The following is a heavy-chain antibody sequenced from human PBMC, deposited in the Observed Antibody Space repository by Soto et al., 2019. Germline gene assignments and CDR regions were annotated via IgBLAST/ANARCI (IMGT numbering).Heavy chain of an antibody. V-gene: IGHV3-74*01. CDR2: INSDGSTT. Sequence: GGALRLPCAASGFTFSTYWMHWVRQAPGKGLVWVSRINSDGSTTDYADSVRGRFTLSRDNAKNTLYLQMNSLRAEDTAVYYCARDQGYCSGGSCYVAGYWGQGTLVTVSS. CDR1: GFTFSTYW. D-gene: IGHD2-15*01. CDR3: ARDQGYCSGGSCYVAGY. J-gene: IGHJ4*02.